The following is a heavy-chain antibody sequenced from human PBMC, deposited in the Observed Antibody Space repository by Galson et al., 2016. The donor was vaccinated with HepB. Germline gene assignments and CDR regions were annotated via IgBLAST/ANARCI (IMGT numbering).Heavy chain of an antibody. CDR1: GGSFSGYY. CDR2: INHSGSA. Sequence: SETLSLTCAVYGGSFSGYYWTWLRQPPGRGLAWIGDINHSGSANYNPSLKSRVTISVDSSKKQFSLKVINVTAADTAVYYCARGALRYFDWMRQGGMGFWGQGTTVIV. V-gene: IGHV4-34*01. D-gene: IGHD3-9*01. J-gene: IGHJ6*02. CDR3: ARGALRYFDWMRQGGMGF.